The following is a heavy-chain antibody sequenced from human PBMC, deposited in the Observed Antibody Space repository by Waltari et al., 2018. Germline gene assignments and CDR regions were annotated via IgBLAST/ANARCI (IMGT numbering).Heavy chain of an antibody. Sequence: QVQLQESGPGLVKPSQTLSLTCTVSGGSISSGDYYWSWIRQPPGKGLEWIGYIYYSGSTYTNPSLKSRVTIAVDTSKNQFPLKLSSVTAADTAVYYCARELGTLRCLEWPMGWFDPWGQGTLVTVSS. J-gene: IGHJ5*02. CDR3: ARELGTLRCLEWPMGWFDP. CDR1: GGSISSGDYY. V-gene: IGHV4-30-4*08. D-gene: IGHD3-3*01. CDR2: IYYSGST.